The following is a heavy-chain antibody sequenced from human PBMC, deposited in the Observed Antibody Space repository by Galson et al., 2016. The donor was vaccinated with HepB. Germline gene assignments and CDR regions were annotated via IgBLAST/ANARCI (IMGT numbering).Heavy chain of an antibody. J-gene: IGHJ6*02. V-gene: IGHV3-21*01. CDR2: ISSSSSYI. Sequence: LRLSCAASGFTFSSYSMNWVRQAPGKGLEWVSSISSSSSYIYYADSVKGRFTISRDNAKNSLYLQMNSLRAEDTAVYYCARGWGPSKPGMDVWGQGTTVTVSS. CDR1: GFTFSSYS. CDR3: ARGWGPSKPGMDV. D-gene: IGHD3-16*01.